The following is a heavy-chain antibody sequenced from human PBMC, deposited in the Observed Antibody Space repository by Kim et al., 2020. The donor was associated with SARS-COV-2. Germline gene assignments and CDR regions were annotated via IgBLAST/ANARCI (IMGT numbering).Heavy chain of an antibody. V-gene: IGHV4-59*01. J-gene: IGHJ4*02. CDR2: IYYSGST. CDR1: GGSISSYY. D-gene: IGHD3-22*01. Sequence: SETLSLTCTVSGGSISSYYWSWIRQPPGKGLEWIGYIYYSGSTNYNPSLKSRVTISVDTSKNQFSLKLSSVTAADTVVYYCARERYDSSGYYLGIDYWGQGTLVTVSS. CDR3: ARERYDSSGYYLGIDY.